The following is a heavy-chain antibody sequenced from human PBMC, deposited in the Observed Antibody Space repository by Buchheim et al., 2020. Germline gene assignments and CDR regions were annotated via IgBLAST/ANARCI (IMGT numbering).Heavy chain of an antibody. V-gene: IGHV3-48*01. Sequence: EVQLVESGGGLVQPGGSLRLSCAASGFSFNSYSMNWVRQAPGKGLEWVSYISYDSVNIYYADSVKGRFTISRDNATNSLYLQMTSLRAEDTAVYYCAKGDWDYWGQGTL. D-gene: IGHD1-26*01. CDR1: GFSFNSYS. CDR2: ISYDSVNI. CDR3: AKGDWDY. J-gene: IGHJ4*02.